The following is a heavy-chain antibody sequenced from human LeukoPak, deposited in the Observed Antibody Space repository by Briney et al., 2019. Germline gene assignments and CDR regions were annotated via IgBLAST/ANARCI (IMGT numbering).Heavy chain of an antibody. J-gene: IGHJ3*02. CDR3: ARDLSRDGYNDYDAFDI. CDR2: IIPILGIA. CDR1: GYTFTGYY. D-gene: IGHD5-24*01. V-gene: IGHV1-69*04. Sequence: GASVKVSCKASGYTFTGYYMHWVRQAPGQGLEWMGRIIPILGIANYAQKFQGRVTITADKSTSTAYMELSSLRSEDTAVYYCARDLSRDGYNDYDAFDIWGQGTMVTVSS.